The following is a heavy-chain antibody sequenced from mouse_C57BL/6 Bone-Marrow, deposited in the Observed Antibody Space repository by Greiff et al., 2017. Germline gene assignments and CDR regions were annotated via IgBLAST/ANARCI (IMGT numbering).Heavy chain of an antibody. CDR1: GFTFSSYA. J-gene: IGHJ4*01. CDR2: ISDGGGYS. CDR3: ARAPTTAYAMDY. Sequence: VQLKESGGGLVKPGGSLKLSCAASGFTFSSYAMSWVRQTPEKGLEWVAPISDGGGYSYYPDTVKGRFTISRDNAKNNLYLQLSHLKSEDTAMYYCARAPTTAYAMDYWGQGISVTVAS. D-gene: IGHD1-2*01. V-gene: IGHV5-4*01.